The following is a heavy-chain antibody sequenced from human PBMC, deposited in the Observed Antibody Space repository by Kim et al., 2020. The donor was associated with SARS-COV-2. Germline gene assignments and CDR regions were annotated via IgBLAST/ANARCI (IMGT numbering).Heavy chain of an antibody. CDR3: ARTRITMIVVVTHFDY. Sequence: LKSRVTRSVDTSKNHFSLKLSSVTAADTAVYYCARTRITMIVVVTHFDYWGQGTLVTVSS. V-gene: IGHV4-31*02. D-gene: IGHD3-22*01. J-gene: IGHJ4*02.